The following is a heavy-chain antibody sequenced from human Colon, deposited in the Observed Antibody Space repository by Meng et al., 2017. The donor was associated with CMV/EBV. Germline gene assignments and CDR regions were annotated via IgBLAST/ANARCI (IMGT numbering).Heavy chain of an antibody. D-gene: IGHD6-19*01. Sequence: GGSLRLSCAAYGFTFNNLEMNWVRQAPGKGLEWIAYISIRGTTIYYADSVRGRFTISRDNAKNSLFLEMKSLRAEDTAVYYCAKVYSGGWVDARDVWGQGTTVTVSS. CDR1: GFTFNNLE. J-gene: IGHJ6*02. CDR2: ISIRGTTI. V-gene: IGHV3-48*03. CDR3: AKVYSGGWVDARDV.